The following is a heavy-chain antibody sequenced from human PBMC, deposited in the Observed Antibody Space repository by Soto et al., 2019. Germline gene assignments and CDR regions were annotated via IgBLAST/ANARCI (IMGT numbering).Heavy chain of an antibody. Sequence: GASVKVSCKASGYTFTSYAMHWVRQAPGQRLEWMGWINASNGNTGYAQKFQGRVTMTRNTSISTAYMELSSLRSEDTAVYYCARKSPRAYDFWSGYYQNFDYWGQGTLVTVSS. J-gene: IGHJ4*02. D-gene: IGHD3-3*01. CDR3: ARKSPRAYDFWSGYYQNFDY. CDR2: INASNGNT. V-gene: IGHV1-8*02. CDR1: GYTFTSYA.